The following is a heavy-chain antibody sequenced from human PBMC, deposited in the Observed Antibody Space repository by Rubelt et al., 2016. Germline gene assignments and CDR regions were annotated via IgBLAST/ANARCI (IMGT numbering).Heavy chain of an antibody. CDR1: GYTFTGYY. Sequence: QVQLVQSGAEVKKPGASVKVSCKASGYTFTGYYMHWVRQAPGQGLEWMGWMNPNSGNTGYAQKFQGRVTMTRNTSISTAYMELSSLRSEDTAVYYCARDVAGSGFDYWGQGTLVTVSS. D-gene: IGHD3-10*01. J-gene: IGHJ4*02. V-gene: IGHV1-8*02. CDR3: ARDVAGSGFDY. CDR2: MNPNSGNT.